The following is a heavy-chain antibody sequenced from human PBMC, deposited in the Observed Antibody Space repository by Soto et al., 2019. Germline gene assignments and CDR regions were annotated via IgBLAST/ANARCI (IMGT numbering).Heavy chain of an antibody. D-gene: IGHD3-22*01. CDR3: ARERRYYYDSSAQHYYGMDV. CDR2: IYYSGST. V-gene: IGHV4-31*03. CDR1: GGSISSGGYY. Sequence: PSETLSLTCTVSGGSISSGGYYWSWIRQHPGKGLEWIGYIYYSGSTYYNPSLKSRVTISVDTSKNQFSLKLSSVTAADTAVYYCARERRYYYDSSAQHYYGMDVWGQGTTVTVSS. J-gene: IGHJ6*02.